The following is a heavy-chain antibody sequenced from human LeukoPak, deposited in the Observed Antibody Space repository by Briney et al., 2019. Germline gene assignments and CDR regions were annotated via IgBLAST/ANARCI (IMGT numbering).Heavy chain of an antibody. D-gene: IGHD5-24*01. CDR3: AREDGYNLSFDY. V-gene: IGHV4-59*01. Sequence: SETLSLTCAVYGGSISSYYWSWIRQPPGKGLEWIGYIYYSGSTNYNPSLKSRVTISVDTSKNQFSLKLSSVTAADTAVYYCAREDGYNLSFDYWGQGTLVTVSS. J-gene: IGHJ4*02. CDR2: IYYSGST. CDR1: GGSISSYY.